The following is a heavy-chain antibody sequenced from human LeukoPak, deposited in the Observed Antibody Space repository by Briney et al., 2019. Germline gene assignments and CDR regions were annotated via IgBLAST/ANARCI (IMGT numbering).Heavy chain of an antibody. J-gene: IGHJ4*02. V-gene: IGHV3-33*08. CDR3: ARDRSTTHFDY. D-gene: IGHD5/OR15-5a*01. CDR2: IWYDGSNT. CDR1: GLTFSSTW. Sequence: PGGSLRLSCAASGLTFSSTWMHWVRQAPGKGLEWVAMIWYDGSNTYYADSVKGRFTISRDNSKNTLFLQMDSLRAEDTAVYYCARDRSTTHFDYWGQGTLVTVSS.